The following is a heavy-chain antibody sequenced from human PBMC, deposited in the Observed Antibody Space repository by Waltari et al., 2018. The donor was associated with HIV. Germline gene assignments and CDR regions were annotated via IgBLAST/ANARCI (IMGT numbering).Heavy chain of an antibody. CDR3: ARGRSPYSSGWYASEY. D-gene: IGHD6-19*01. Sequence: QVQLQQWGAGLLKPSETLSLTCAVYGGSFSGYYWSWIRQPPGKGLEWIGEINHSGSTNYKTSLKSRVTVSVDTSKNQFSLKLSSVTAADTAVYYCARGRSPYSSGWYASEYWGQGTLVTVSS. V-gene: IGHV4-34*01. CDR2: INHSGST. CDR1: GGSFSGYY. J-gene: IGHJ4*02.